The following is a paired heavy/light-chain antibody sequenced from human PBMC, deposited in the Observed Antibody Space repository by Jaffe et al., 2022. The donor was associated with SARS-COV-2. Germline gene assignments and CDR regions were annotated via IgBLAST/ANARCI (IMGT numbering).Light chain of an antibody. Sequence: DIVMTQTPLSLSVTPGQPASISCKSSQSLLHSDGKTYLYWYLQKPGQPPQLLIYEVSNRFSGVPDRFSGSGSGTDFTLKISRVEAEDVGVYYCMQSIQLMYTFGQGTKLEIK. J-gene: IGKJ2*01. CDR3: MQSIQLMYT. V-gene: IGKV2D-29*01. CDR1: QSLLHSDGKTY. CDR2: EVS.
Heavy chain of an antibody. D-gene: IGHD3-9*01. CDR3: TKDTYYDILTSSQWGA. Sequence: EVQLVESGGGLVQPGRSLRLSCAASGFTFDDYAMHWVRQAPGKGLEWVSGISWNSGSIGYADSVKGRFTISRDNAKNSLYLQMNSLRAEDTGLYYCTKDTYYDILTSSQWGAWGQGTLVTVSS. CDR1: GFTFDDYA. J-gene: IGHJ5*02. V-gene: IGHV3-9*01. CDR2: ISWNSGSI.